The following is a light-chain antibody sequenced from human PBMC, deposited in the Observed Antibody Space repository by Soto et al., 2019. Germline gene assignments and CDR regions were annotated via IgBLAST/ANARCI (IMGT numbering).Light chain of an antibody. Sequence: EIVLTQSPGTLSLSPGERATLSCRASQSVSSSYLAWYQQKPGQAPRLLIYGASSRATGIPDRFSGSGSGRDFTLTISRLEAEDFAVYYCQQYGSSPGYTFGQGTKLEI. CDR3: QQYGSSPGYT. CDR2: GAS. J-gene: IGKJ2*01. V-gene: IGKV3-20*01. CDR1: QSVSSSY.